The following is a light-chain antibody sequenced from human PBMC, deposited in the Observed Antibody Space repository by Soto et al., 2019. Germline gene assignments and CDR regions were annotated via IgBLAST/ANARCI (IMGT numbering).Light chain of an antibody. CDR3: CSYAGSQVV. CDR1: SSDVGGYNL. V-gene: IGLV2-23*01. J-gene: IGLJ2*01. Sequence: QSALTQPASVSGSPGQSITISCTGTSSDVGGYNLVSWYQQHPGKAPKLVIYEGSKRPSGVSNRFSGSKSGTTASLRISGLQAEDEADYYCCSYAGSQVVFGGGTKLTVL. CDR2: EGS.